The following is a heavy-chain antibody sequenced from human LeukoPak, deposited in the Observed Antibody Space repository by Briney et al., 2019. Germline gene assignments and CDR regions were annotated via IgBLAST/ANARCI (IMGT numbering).Heavy chain of an antibody. V-gene: IGHV4-59*12. Sequence: SETLSLTCTVSGGSFSSYYWSWIRQPPGKGLEWIGYIYYSGSTNYNPSLKSRVTISVDKSKNQFSLKPSSVTAADTAVYYCASLAYYDSSGYVYWGQGTLVTVSS. J-gene: IGHJ4*02. CDR2: IYYSGST. CDR1: GGSFSSYY. CDR3: ASLAYYDSSGYVY. D-gene: IGHD3-22*01.